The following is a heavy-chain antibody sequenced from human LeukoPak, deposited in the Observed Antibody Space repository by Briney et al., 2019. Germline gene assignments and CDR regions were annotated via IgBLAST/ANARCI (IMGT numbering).Heavy chain of an antibody. V-gene: IGHV1-2*02. CDR3: ARDMGWLQPDNYFDY. CDR1: GYTFTGYY. Sequence: ASVKVSCKASGYTFTGYYVHWVRQAPGQGLEWMGWINPNSGGTNYAQTFQGRVTMTRDMSISTAYMELSRLRSDDTAVYYCARDMGWLQPDNYFDYWGQGTLVTVSS. J-gene: IGHJ4*02. D-gene: IGHD5-24*01. CDR2: INPNSGGT.